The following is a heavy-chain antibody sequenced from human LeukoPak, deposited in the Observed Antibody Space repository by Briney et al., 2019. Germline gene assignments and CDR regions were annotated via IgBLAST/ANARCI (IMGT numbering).Heavy chain of an antibody. CDR3: ARDLTTVIAHVLYFDS. Sequence: GGSLRLSCVASGFTFSDYSMDWVRQSPGKGLEWVASTSSSTTYIFYADSVKGRFTISRDNAKNSLYLQMNSLRAEDTAVYYCARDLTTVIAHVLYFDSWGQGTLVTVSS. CDR2: TSSSTTYI. D-gene: IGHD4-11*01. CDR1: GFTFSDYS. V-gene: IGHV3-21*01. J-gene: IGHJ4*02.